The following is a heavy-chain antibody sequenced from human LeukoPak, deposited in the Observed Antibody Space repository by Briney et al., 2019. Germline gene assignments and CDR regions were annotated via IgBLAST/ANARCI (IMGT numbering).Heavy chain of an antibody. J-gene: IGHJ5*02. CDR3: AKGGLRYNWNDGTASNWFDP. CDR1: GFTFSNAW. CDR2: IKSKTDGGTT. Sequence: PGGSLRLSCAASGFTFSNAWMSWVRQAPGKGLEWVGRIKSKTDGGTTDYAAPVKGRFTISRDDSKNTLYLQMNSLKTEDTAVYYCAKGGLRYNWNDGTASNWFDPWGQGTLVTVSS. D-gene: IGHD1-20*01. V-gene: IGHV3-15*01.